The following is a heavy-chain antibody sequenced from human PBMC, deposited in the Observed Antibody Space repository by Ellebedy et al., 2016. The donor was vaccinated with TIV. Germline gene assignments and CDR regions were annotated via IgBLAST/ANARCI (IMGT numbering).Heavy chain of an antibody. V-gene: IGHV3-74*01. D-gene: IGHD6-19*01. J-gene: IGHJ4*02. CDR3: VRGSNDWYGMDY. Sequence: PGGSLRLSCEVSGFTFRDYWFHWVRQVPGEGLVWVSRFNPVGYTNYADSVKGRFIISRDNAKNTLYLEMSRLADEDTAIYYCVRGSNDWYGMDYWGQGTLVTVSS. CDR2: FNPVGYT. CDR1: GFTFRDYW.